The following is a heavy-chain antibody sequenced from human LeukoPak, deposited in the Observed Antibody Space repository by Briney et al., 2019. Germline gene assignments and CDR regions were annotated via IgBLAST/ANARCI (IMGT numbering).Heavy chain of an antibody. CDR3: AGVEVILVGIAGHYFDY. Sequence: ASVKVSCKASGYTFTSYGISWVRQAPGQGLEWMGWISAYNGNTNYAQKLQGRVTMTTDTSTSTAYMELRSLRSDDTAGYYFAGVEVILVGIAGHYFDYWGQGTLVTVSS. CDR1: GYTFTSYG. V-gene: IGHV1-18*01. CDR2: ISAYNGNT. J-gene: IGHJ4*02. D-gene: IGHD2-21*01.